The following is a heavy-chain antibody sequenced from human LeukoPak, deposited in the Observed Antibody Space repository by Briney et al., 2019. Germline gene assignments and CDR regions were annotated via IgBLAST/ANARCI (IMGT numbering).Heavy chain of an antibody. CDR1: GFTFSSYA. D-gene: IGHD6-13*01. V-gene: IGHV3-23*01. CDR3: ARVLEQQLDLHYFDY. Sequence: PGGSLRLSCAASGFTFSSYAMSWVRQAPGKGLEWVSAISGSGGSTYYADSVKGRFTISRDNSKNTLYLQMNSLRAEDTAVYYCARVLEQQLDLHYFDYWGQGTLVTVSS. J-gene: IGHJ4*02. CDR2: ISGSGGST.